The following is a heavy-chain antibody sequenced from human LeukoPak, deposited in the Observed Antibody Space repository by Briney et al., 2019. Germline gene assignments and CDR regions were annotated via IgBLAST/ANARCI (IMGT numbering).Heavy chain of an antibody. V-gene: IGHV3-11*01. CDR1: GFTFSDYY. D-gene: IGHD6-19*01. CDR3: AKDPPGQWLVAYFDY. Sequence: GGSLRLSCAASGFTFSDYYMSWIRQAPGKGLEWVSYISSSGSTIYYADSVKGRFTISRDNSKNTLYLQMNSLRAEDTAVYYCAKDPPGQWLVAYFDYWGQGTLVTVSS. J-gene: IGHJ4*02. CDR2: ISSSGSTI.